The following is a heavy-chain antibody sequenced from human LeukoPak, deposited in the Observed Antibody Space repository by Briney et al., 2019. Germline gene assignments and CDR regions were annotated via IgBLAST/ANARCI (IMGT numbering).Heavy chain of an antibody. V-gene: IGHV4-4*02. CDR1: GGSISSSNW. CDR2: IYHSGST. Sequence: TSETLSLTCAVSGGSISSSNWWSWVRQPPGKGLEWIGEIYHSGSTNYNPSLKSRVTISVDKSKNQFSLKLSSVTAADTAVYYCARDLTHYYYGMDVWGQGTTVTVSS. CDR3: ARDLTHYYYGMDV. J-gene: IGHJ6*02.